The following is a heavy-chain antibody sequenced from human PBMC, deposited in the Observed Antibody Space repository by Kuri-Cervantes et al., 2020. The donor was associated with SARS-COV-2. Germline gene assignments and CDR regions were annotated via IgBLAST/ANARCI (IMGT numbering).Heavy chain of an antibody. CDR3: ARLGNIWFGELLTPLPDQ. Sequence: GGSLRLSCAASGFTFSSYSMNWVRQAPGKGLEWVSSISSSSSYIYYADSVKGRFTISRDNAKNSLYPQMNSLRAEDTAVYYCARLGNIWFGELLTPLPDQWGQGTLVTVSS. J-gene: IGHJ4*02. CDR1: GFTFSSYS. CDR2: ISSSSSYI. V-gene: IGHV3-21*01. D-gene: IGHD3-10*01.